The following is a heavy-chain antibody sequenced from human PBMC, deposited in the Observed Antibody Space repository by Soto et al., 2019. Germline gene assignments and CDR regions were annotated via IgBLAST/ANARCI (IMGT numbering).Heavy chain of an antibody. V-gene: IGHV3-23*01. J-gene: IGHJ3*02. D-gene: IGHD3-10*01. CDR1: GFTFSSYA. Sequence: GGSLRLSCAASGFTFSSYAMSWVRQAPGKGLEWVSAISGSGGSTYYADSVKGRFTISRDNSKNTLYLQMNSLRAEDTAVYYYAKDINLPYYYGSGSYPQLAFAISGQGTMVTVSS. CDR3: AKDINLPYYYGSGSYPQLAFAI. CDR2: ISGSGGST.